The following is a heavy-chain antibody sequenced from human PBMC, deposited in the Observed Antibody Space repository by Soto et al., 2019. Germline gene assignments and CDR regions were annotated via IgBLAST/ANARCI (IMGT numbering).Heavy chain of an antibody. CDR1: GFTFSSYG. CDR3: ARVGFTVASGMDV. V-gene: IGHV3-33*01. D-gene: IGHD4-17*01. CDR2: IWYDGSNK. J-gene: IGHJ6*02. Sequence: QVQLVESGGGVVQPGRSLRLSCAASGFTFSSYGMHWVRQAPGKGLEWVAVIWYDGSNKYYADSVKDRFTISRDNSKNTLYLQMNSLRAEDTAVYYCARVGFTVASGMDVWGQGTTVTVSS.